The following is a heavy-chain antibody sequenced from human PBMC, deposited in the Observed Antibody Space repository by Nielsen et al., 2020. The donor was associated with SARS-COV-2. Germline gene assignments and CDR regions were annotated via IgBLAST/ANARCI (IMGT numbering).Heavy chain of an antibody. CDR2: IYYSGST. CDR3: ASSGRYRDAFDI. D-gene: IGHD6-19*01. CDR1: GGSFSSYY. V-gene: IGHV4-59*08. Sequence: SETLSLTCAVYGGSFSSYYWSWIRQPPGKGLEWIGYIYYSGSTNYNPSLKSRVTISVDTSKNQFSLKLSSVTAADTAVYYCASSGRYRDAFDIWGQGTMVTVSS. J-gene: IGHJ3*02.